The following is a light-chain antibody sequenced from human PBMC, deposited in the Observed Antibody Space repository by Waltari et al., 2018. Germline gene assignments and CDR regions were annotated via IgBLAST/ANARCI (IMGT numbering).Light chain of an antibody. Sequence: QSVLTQPPSASGTPGQRVTISCSGSNSNIGSNTVTWYQQLPGTAPKLLIYSNDRRPSGVPDRFSGSKSGTAASLAISGLQSEDEADYYCAAWDDSLNAVVFGGGAKLTVL. V-gene: IGLV1-44*01. J-gene: IGLJ2*01. CDR2: SND. CDR3: AAWDDSLNAVV. CDR1: NSNIGSNT.